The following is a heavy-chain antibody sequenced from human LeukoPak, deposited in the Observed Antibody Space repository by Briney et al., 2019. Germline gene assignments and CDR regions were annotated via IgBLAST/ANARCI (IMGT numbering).Heavy chain of an antibody. CDR3: ARDKYYYDSSGYYYFDY. J-gene: IGHJ4*02. CDR2: IYYSGST. Sequence: SETLSLTCTVSGGSISSSSYYWGWIRQPPGKGLEWIGSIYYSGSTYYNPSLKSRVTISVDTSKNQFSLKLSSVTAADTAVYYCARDKYYYDSSGYYYFDYWGQGTLVTVSS. D-gene: IGHD3-22*01. CDR1: GGSISSSSYY. V-gene: IGHV4-39*02.